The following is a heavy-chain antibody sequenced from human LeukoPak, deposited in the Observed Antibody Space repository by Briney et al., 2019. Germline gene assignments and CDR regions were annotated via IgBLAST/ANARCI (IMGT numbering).Heavy chain of an antibody. D-gene: IGHD6-6*01. CDR1: GFTFSSYE. J-gene: IGHJ4*02. CDR2: ISSSGSTI. CDR3: ARSGRSSSDY. V-gene: IGHV3-48*03. Sequence: GGSQRLSCAASGFTFSSYEMNWVRQAPGKGLEWVSYISSSGSTIYYADSVKGRFTISRDNAKNSLYLQMNSLRAEDTAVYYCARSGRSSSDYWGQGTLVTVSS.